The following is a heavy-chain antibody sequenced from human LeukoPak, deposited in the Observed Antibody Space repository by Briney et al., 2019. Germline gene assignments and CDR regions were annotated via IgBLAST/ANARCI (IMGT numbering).Heavy chain of an antibody. CDR1: GFTFSTYS. J-gene: IGHJ4*02. D-gene: IGHD1-1*01. Sequence: GGSLRLSCEASGFTFSTYSMNWVRQTPGKGLEWISYISSSSSTMYYADSVKGRFTISRDNAKNTLYLQMNSLRAEDTAVYYCASEGTTGTTWGPDYWGQGTLVTVSS. V-gene: IGHV3-48*04. CDR3: ASEGTTGTTWGPDY. CDR2: ISSSSSTM.